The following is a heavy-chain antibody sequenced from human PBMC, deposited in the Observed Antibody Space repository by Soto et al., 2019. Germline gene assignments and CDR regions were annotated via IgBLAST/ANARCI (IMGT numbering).Heavy chain of an antibody. Sequence: QLQLQESGPGLVKPSETLSLTCTVSGGSISSSSYYWGWIRQPPGKGLEWIGSIYYSGSTYYNPSLKSRVTISVDTSKNQFSLKLSSVTAADTAVYYCARGMDTMIVVVISGGFDYWGQGTLVTVSS. CDR1: GGSISSSSYY. CDR3: ARGMDTMIVVVISGGFDY. CDR2: IYYSGST. D-gene: IGHD3-22*01. V-gene: IGHV4-39*01. J-gene: IGHJ4*02.